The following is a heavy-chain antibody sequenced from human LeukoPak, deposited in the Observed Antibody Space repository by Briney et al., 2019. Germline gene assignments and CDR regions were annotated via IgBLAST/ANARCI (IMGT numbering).Heavy chain of an antibody. CDR2: INPNSGNT. CDR3: ARPLPGITMIAGGY. J-gene: IGHJ4*02. D-gene: IGHD3-22*01. V-gene: IGHV1-8*01. Sequence: GASVKVSFKACVCTFITYDINWVRQDPGKGLEWMGWINPNSGNTGYAQKFQGRVTITRDTPISTAYMELSRLRSDDTAVYYCARPLPGITMIAGGYWGQGTLVTVSS. CDR1: VCTFITYD.